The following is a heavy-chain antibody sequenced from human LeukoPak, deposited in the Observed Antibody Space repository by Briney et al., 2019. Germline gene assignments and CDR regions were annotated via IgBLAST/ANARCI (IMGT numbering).Heavy chain of an antibody. D-gene: IGHD5-12*01. V-gene: IGHV7-4-1*02. J-gene: IGHJ6*03. CDR1: GYTFTSYA. Sequence: GASVKVSCKASGYTFTSYAMNWVRQAGGQGLEGMGWTNTNTGNPTYARGFTGGFVFYLDTSVRTPYLQVSRQKPDDTAAYYCARDPVWRGYSAYILDQYYMDVWGKGTTVTVS. CDR2: TNTNTGNP. CDR3: ARDPVWRGYSAYILDQYYMDV.